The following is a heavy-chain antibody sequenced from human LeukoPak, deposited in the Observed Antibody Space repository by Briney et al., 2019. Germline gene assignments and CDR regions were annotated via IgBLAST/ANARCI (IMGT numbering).Heavy chain of an antibody. D-gene: IGHD3-10*01. CDR2: IKQDGSEK. V-gene: IGHV3-7*03. J-gene: IGHJ5*02. CDR3: ARDLLWFGELLSGWFDP. Sequence: PGGSLRLSCAASGFTFSSYWMSWVRQAPGKGLEWVANIKQDGSEKYYVDSVKGRFTISRDNAKNSLYLQMNSLRAEDTAAYYCARDLLWFGELLSGWFDPWGQGTLVTVSS. CDR1: GFTFSSYW.